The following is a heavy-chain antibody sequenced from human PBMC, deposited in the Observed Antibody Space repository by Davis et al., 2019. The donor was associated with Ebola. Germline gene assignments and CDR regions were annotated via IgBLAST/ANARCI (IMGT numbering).Heavy chain of an antibody. V-gene: IGHV1-18*04. CDR2: INPHNGNT. D-gene: IGHD1-1*01. CDR1: RYTFTNYG. Sequence: SVKVSCKASRYTFTNYGITWVRQAPGQGLEWIGWINPHNGNTNYAQNVQGRVIMTSDTATTTAYMEVGSLRSDDTAVYYCARAQFPTTSDHWGQGTLVTVSS. CDR3: ARAQFPTTSDH. J-gene: IGHJ4*02.